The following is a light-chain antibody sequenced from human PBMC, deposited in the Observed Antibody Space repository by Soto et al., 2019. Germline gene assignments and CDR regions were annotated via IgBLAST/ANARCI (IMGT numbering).Light chain of an antibody. CDR3: QQYSGT. CDR1: QSISSW. Sequence: DIQMTQSPSTLSASVGDRVTITCRASQSISSWLAWYQQKPGKAPKLLIYKASSLESGVPSRFSGSGSGTEFTLTISSLRPDDFATYYCQQYSGTFGGGTKVEIK. CDR2: KAS. V-gene: IGKV1-5*03. J-gene: IGKJ4*01.